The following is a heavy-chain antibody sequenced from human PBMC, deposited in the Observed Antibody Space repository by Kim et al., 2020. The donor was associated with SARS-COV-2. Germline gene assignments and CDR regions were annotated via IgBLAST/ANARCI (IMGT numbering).Heavy chain of an antibody. D-gene: IGHD1-26*01. V-gene: IGHV3-7*01. J-gene: IGHJ4*02. CDR2: IKPDGNEK. Sequence: GGSLRLSCAASGFTFSNYWMSWVRQAPGKGLEWVANIKPDGNEKNSVDSVKGRFTISRDNAKNSLYLQMNSLRAEDTAVYYCATDSRIVGATGSNDYWGQGTLVTVSS. CDR1: GFTFSNYW. CDR3: ATDSRIVGATGSNDY.